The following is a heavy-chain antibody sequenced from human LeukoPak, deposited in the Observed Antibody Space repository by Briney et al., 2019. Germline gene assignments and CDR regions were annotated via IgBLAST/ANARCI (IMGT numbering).Heavy chain of an antibody. V-gene: IGHV4-4*07. CDR3: AREFPRGYCSSTSCRWFDP. J-gene: IGHJ5*02. CDR1: GGPISSYY. Sequence: SETLSLTCTVSGGPISSYYWSWIRQPAGKGLEWIGRIYTSGSTNYNPSLKSRVTMSVDTSKNQFSLKLSSVTAADTAVYYCAREFPRGYCSSTSCRWFDPWGQGTLVTVSS. CDR2: IYTSGST. D-gene: IGHD2-2*03.